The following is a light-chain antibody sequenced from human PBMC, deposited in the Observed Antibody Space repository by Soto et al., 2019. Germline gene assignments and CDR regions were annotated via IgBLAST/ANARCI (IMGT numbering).Light chain of an antibody. V-gene: IGKV3-15*01. CDR2: GAS. CDR1: ESLSTF. Sequence: EIVLTQSPGTLSVSPGERVTLSCRASESLSTFLAWYQQKPGQAPRLLIYGASTKATGIPARFSGSGSATDFTLTIGSLQSEDSAVYYCQSYNDWPFAFGQGTKLEI. CDR3: QSYNDWPFA. J-gene: IGKJ2*01.